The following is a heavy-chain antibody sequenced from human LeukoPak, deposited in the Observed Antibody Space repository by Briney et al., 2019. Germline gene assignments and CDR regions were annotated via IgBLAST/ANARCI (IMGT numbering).Heavy chain of an antibody. V-gene: IGHV1-2*02. CDR1: GYTFTGYY. D-gene: IGHD3-10*01. Sequence: ASVKVSCKASGYTFTGYYMHWVRQAPGQGLEWMGWINPNSGGTNYAQKFQGRVTMTRDTSISTAYMELSRLRSDDTAVYYCARWIGELLSLQWFDPWGQGTLVTVSS. CDR2: INPNSGGT. CDR3: ARWIGELLSLQWFDP. J-gene: IGHJ5*02.